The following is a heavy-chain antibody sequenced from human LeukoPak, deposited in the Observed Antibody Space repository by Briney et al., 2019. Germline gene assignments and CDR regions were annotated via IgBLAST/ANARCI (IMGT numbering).Heavy chain of an antibody. CDR2: ISGSDT. CDR3: ARREYDVLTGYYSFDY. V-gene: IGHV3-23*01. CDR1: GFTFSPYA. D-gene: IGHD3-9*01. Sequence: GGSLRLSCAASGFTFSPYAMSWVRQAPGKGLEWVSAISGSDTFYADSVKGRFTISRENSKNTLYLQVNSLRAEDTAVYYCARREYDVLTGYYSFDYWGQGTLVTVSS. J-gene: IGHJ4*02.